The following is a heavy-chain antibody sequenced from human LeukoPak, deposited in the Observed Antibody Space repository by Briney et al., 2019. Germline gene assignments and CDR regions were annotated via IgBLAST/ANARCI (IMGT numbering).Heavy chain of an antibody. CDR1: GFSFSSYW. CDR2: INHDGRQK. CDR3: ARRLNFDY. J-gene: IGHJ4*02. Sequence: GGSLRLSCVASGFSFSSYWMAWVRQAPGKGLEWLANINHDGRQKYYVDSAKGRFTISRDNAKNSLYLQMNSLRAEDTAVYYCARRLNFDYWGQGTLVTVSS. V-gene: IGHV3-7*01. D-gene: IGHD5/OR15-5a*01.